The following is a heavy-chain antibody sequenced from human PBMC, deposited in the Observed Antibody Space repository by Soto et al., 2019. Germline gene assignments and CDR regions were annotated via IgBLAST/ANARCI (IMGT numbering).Heavy chain of an antibody. J-gene: IGHJ4*02. V-gene: IGHV1-2*02. CDR3: ARAKSYSSLFDY. CDR2: INPNSGGT. CDR1: GYTFTGYY. D-gene: IGHD4-4*01. Sequence: ASVKVSCKASGYTFTGYYMHWVRQAPGQGLAWMGWINPNSGGTNYAQKFQGRVSMTRDTSISTAYMELSRLRSDDTAVYYCARAKSYSSLFDYWGQGTLVTVSS.